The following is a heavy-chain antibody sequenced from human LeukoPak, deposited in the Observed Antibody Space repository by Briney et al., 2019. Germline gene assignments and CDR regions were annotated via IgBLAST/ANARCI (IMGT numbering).Heavy chain of an antibody. J-gene: IGHJ4*02. CDR2: INPNSGGT. CDR1: GGTFSSYA. CDR3: ARERRDFWSGYIAY. V-gene: IGHV1-2*06. D-gene: IGHD3-3*01. Sequence: ASVKVSCKASGGTFSSYAISWVRQAPGQGLEWMGRINPNSGGTNYAQKFQGRVTMTRDTSISTAYMELSRLRSDDTAVYYCARERRDFWSGYIAYWGQGTLVTVSS.